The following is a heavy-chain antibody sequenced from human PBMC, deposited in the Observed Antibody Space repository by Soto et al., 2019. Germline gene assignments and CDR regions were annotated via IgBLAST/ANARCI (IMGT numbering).Heavy chain of an antibody. V-gene: IGHV4-59*01. CDR2: IYDSGST. D-gene: IGHD3-9*01. CDR3: ARWTGYQREFDY. CDR1: GASISSYY. Sequence: SGTLSLTCTVSGASISSYYWNWIRQPPGKGLEWIGYIYDSGSTNYNPSLKSRVTISADTSKNQFSLKLTSVTAADTAVYYCARWTGYQREFDYWGQGTLVTVSS. J-gene: IGHJ4*02.